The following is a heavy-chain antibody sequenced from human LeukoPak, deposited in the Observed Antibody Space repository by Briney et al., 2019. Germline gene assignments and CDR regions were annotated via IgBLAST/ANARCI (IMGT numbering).Heavy chain of an antibody. J-gene: IGHJ3*02. V-gene: IGHV3-48*04. CDR3: ARDSSPGTGPDAFDI. D-gene: IGHD1-1*01. Sequence: GGSLRLSCAASGFTFSSYSMNWVRQAPGKGLEWVSYISSSGSTIYYADSVKGRFTISRDNAKNSLYLQMNSLRAEDTAVYYCARDSSPGTGPDAFDIWGQGTMVTVSS. CDR2: ISSSGSTI. CDR1: GFTFSSYS.